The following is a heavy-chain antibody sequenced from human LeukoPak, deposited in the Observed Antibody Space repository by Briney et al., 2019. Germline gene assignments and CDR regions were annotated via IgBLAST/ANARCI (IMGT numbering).Heavy chain of an antibody. CDR3: AKDLDSSSWYSPVDH. CDR2: IRYDGGNK. J-gene: IGHJ4*02. CDR1: GFTFSSYG. D-gene: IGHD6-13*01. V-gene: IGHV3-30*02. Sequence: GGSLRLSCAASGFTFSSYGIHWVRQAPGKGLEWVAFIRYDGGNKYYADSVKGRFTISRDNSKNTLYVHMNSLRAEDTAVYYCAKDLDSSSWYSPVDHWGQGTLVTVSS.